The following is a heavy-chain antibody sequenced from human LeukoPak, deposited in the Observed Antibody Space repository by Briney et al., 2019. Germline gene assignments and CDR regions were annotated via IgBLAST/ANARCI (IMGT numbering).Heavy chain of an antibody. V-gene: IGHV3-23*01. Sequence: GGSLRLSCAASGFTFSSYAMSWVRQAPGKGLEWVSAISGSGGSTYYADSVKGRFTISRDNSKNTLYLQMNSLRAEDTAVYYCAKDLCRGSCYSLVYWGQGTLVTVSS. CDR3: AKDLCRGSCYSLVY. J-gene: IGHJ4*02. CDR2: ISGSGGST. D-gene: IGHD2-15*01. CDR1: GFTFSSYA.